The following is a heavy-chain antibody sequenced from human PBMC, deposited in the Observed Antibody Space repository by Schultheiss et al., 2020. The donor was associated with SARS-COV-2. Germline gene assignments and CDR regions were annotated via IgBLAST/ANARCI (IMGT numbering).Heavy chain of an antibody. CDR3: ARGPPLLGDY. CDR2: ISGSGGST. J-gene: IGHJ4*02. CDR1: GFTFSSYA. Sequence: GGSLRLSCAASGFTFSSYAMSWVRQAPGKGLEWVSAISGSGGSTYYADSVKGRFTISRDNAKNSLYLQMNSLRAEDTAVYYCARGPPLLGDYWGQGTLVTVSS. D-gene: IGHD2/OR15-2a*01. V-gene: IGHV3-23*01.